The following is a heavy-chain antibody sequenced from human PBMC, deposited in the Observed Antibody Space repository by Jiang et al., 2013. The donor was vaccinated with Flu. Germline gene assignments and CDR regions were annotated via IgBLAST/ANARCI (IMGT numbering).Heavy chain of an antibody. J-gene: IGHJ2*01. D-gene: IGHD7-27*01. CDR3: ARDLALTGSQGGHFDL. V-gene: IGHV6-1*01. CDR2: TYYRSKWYN. CDR1: GDSVSSNSAA. Sequence: QTLSLTCAISGDSVSSNSAAWNWIRQSPSRGLEWLGRTYYRSKWYNDYAVSVKSRITINPDTSKNQFSLQLNSVTPEDTAVYYCARDLALTGSQGGHFDLWGRGTLVTVSS.